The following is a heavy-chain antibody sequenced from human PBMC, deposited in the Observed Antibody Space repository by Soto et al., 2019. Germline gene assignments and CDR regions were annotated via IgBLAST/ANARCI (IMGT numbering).Heavy chain of an antibody. D-gene: IGHD6-13*01. CDR3: ARRERAAGTDWWFDP. J-gene: IGHJ5*02. CDR1: GCPIRTSSFH. Sequence: SETLSLTFNFSGCPIRTSSFHRWWIRHPPGKGLEWIGRIYYSGSTYYSPSLKCRVIILVDTSKNQFSLKLSSVTAADTAVYYCARRERAAGTDWWFDPWGQG. V-gene: IGHV4-39*01. CDR2: IYYSGST.